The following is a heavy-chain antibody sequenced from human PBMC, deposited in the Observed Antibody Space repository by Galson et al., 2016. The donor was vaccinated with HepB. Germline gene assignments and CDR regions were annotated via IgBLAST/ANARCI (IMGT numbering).Heavy chain of an antibody. J-gene: IGHJ4*02. CDR2: ISGSGGST. D-gene: IGHD3-10*01. V-gene: IGHV3-23*01. CDR3: AARYGEFLMVFDY. Sequence: SLRLSCAASGFTFRSYAMTWVRQAPGKGLEWVSTISGSGGSTYHADSVKGRFTISRDNFKKTLYLQMNSLRVEDTAVYYCAARYGEFLMVFDYWGQGTLVTVSS. CDR1: GFTFRSYA.